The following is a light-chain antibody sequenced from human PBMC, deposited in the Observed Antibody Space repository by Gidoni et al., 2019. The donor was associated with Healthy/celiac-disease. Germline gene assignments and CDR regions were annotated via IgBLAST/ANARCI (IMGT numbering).Light chain of an antibody. V-gene: IGKV2-28*01. CDR2: LGS. CDR1: QSLLHRNGYNY. CDR3: MQALQTPG. J-gene: IGKJ1*01. Sequence: EIVMTQSPLSLPVTPGEPASISCRSSQSLLHRNGYNYLDWYLQKPGQSPQLLIYLGSNRASGVPDRFSGSGSGTDFTLKISRVEAEDVGVYYCMQALQTPGFGQGTKVEIK.